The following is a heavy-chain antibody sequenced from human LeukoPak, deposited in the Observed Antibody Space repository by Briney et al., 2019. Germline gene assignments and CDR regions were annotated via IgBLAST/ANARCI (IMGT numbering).Heavy chain of an antibody. CDR3: ATPLRYCSSTSCYNDAFGI. J-gene: IGHJ3*02. D-gene: IGHD2-2*02. V-gene: IGHV1-3*01. CDR2: NNAGNGNT. CDR1: GYTFTSYA. Sequence: ASVKVSCKASGYTFTSYAMHWVRQAPGQRLEWMGWNNAGNGNTKYSQKFQGRVTITRDTSASTAYMELSSLRSEDTAVYYCATPLRYCSSTSCYNDAFGIWGQGTMVTVSS.